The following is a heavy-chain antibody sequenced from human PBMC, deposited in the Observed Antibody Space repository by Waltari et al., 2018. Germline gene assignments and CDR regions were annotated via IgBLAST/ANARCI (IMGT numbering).Heavy chain of an antibody. V-gene: IGHV4-39*07. D-gene: IGHD6-6*01. CDR2: IYSGGGS. CDR1: GDSISGSNYY. Sequence: QLQLQESGPGLVEPSETLSLTCTVSGDSISGSNYYWGWIRQPPGKGLEWIGSIYSGGGSYYNPALKSRVTISVDTSKNQFSLKLNSVTAADAAVYFCERDRPGTISSFDPWGQGTLVTVSS. J-gene: IGHJ5*02. CDR3: ERDRPGTISSFDP.